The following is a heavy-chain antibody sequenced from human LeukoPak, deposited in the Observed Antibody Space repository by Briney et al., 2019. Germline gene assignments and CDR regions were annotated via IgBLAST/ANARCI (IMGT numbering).Heavy chain of an antibody. V-gene: IGHV3-7*01. CDR2: IKEDGSEK. J-gene: IGHJ5*02. CDR1: GFTFSNYW. CDR3: AREMRSRLDP. Sequence: PGGSLRFSCAASGFTFSNYWMSWVRQAPGKGLEWVANIKEDGSEKYYVDSVKGRFTISRDNRDNAKKLLYLQMNSLRAEDTAVYYCAREMRSRLDPWGQGTLVTVSS.